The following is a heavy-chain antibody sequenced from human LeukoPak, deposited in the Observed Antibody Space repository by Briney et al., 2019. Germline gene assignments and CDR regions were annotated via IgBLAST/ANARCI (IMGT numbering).Heavy chain of an antibody. V-gene: IGHV3-48*04. D-gene: IGHD6-13*01. Sequence: PGGSLRLSCAASGFTFSSYSMNWVRQAPGKGLEWVSYISSSSSTIYYADSVKGRFTISRDNAKNSLYLQMNSLRAEDTAVYYCARSGGQQLDKYYFDYWGQGTLVTVSS. CDR3: ARSGGQQLDKYYFDY. CDR2: ISSSSSTI. J-gene: IGHJ4*02. CDR1: GFTFSSYS.